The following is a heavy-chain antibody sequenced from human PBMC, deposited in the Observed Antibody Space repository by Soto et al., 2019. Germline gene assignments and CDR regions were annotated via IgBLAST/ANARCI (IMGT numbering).Heavy chain of an antibody. Sequence: QVQLVQSGAEVKKPGSSVKVSCKASGGTFSSYAISWVRQAPGQGLEWMGGIIPIFGTANYAQKFQGRVTITADKSTSTAYMELSSLRSEDTAVYYCARDGRIIWIGYSRSGVGMDVWGQGTTVTVSS. J-gene: IGHJ6*02. CDR1: GGTFSSYA. CDR3: ARDGRIIWIGYSRSGVGMDV. D-gene: IGHD3-3*01. V-gene: IGHV1-69*06. CDR2: IIPIFGTA.